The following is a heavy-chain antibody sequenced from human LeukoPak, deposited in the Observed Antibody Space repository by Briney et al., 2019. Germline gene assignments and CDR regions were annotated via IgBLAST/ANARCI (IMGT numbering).Heavy chain of an antibody. Sequence: SVKVSCKASGGTFNRYGFTWVRQAPGQGLEWMGGIIPFLGTPNYAQKFQGRVTITTDESTSTAYMEVSSLTSEDTAVYYCATTRQLVPDYYHYYMDVWGLGTTVTVSS. CDR3: ATTRQLVPDYYHYYMDV. CDR1: GGTFNRYG. J-gene: IGHJ6*03. D-gene: IGHD6-6*01. V-gene: IGHV1-69*05. CDR2: IIPFLGTP.